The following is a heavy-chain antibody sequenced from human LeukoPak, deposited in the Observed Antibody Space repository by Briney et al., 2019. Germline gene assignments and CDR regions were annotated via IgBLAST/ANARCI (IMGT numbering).Heavy chain of an antibody. Sequence: SETLSLTCTVSGFSISIDYYWGWIRQPPGRGLEWIGTIYHSGNTYYNPSLKSRVTILVDTSKNEFSLKLSSVTAADTAVYYCARTTHYDSSGPYYWGQGTLVTVSS. CDR1: GFSISIDYY. J-gene: IGHJ4*02. CDR3: ARTTHYDSSGPYY. V-gene: IGHV4-38-2*02. D-gene: IGHD3-22*01. CDR2: IYHSGNT.